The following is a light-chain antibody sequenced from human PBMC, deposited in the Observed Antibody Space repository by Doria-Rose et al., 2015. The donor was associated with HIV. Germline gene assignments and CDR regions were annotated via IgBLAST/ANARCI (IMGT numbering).Light chain of an antibody. J-gene: IGLJ3*02. CDR3: SSYTSSSTLWV. CDR1: SSDIGDYNY. CDR2: EVG. Sequence: QSVLTQPASVSGSPGQSITISCTGTSSDIGDYNYVSWYQQHPGKAPKLMIYEVGNRPSGVSNRFSGSKSANTASLTISGLQSEDEADYHCSSYTSSSTLWVFGGGTKLTVL. V-gene: IGLV2-14*01.